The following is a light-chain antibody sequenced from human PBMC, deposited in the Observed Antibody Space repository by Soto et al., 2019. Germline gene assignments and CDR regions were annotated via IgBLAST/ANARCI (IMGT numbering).Light chain of an antibody. Sequence: DIQMTQSPSSLSASVGDRVTITCRTSQGISSYLNWYQQKPGKAPKLLIYAASSLQSGFPSRFSGSGSGTDITLNISGLQPEDGATYYCQHSYSTPTFGPGTKVDIK. CDR2: AAS. J-gene: IGKJ3*01. CDR3: QHSYSTPT. CDR1: QGISSY. V-gene: IGKV1-39*01.